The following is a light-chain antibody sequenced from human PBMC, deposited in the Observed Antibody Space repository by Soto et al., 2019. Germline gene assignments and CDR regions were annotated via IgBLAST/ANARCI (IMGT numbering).Light chain of an antibody. CDR1: QSVRSSY. J-gene: IGKJ5*01. CDR3: QQDGSSST. Sequence: LTKSPSTLPLFTRESASLPRRASQSVRSSYLACYQQNPGQAPRLLIYGASGRPAGIPDRFSGSGSGTDFTLTISRLEPEDVAVYYCQQDGSSSTFGQGTRLEIK. V-gene: IGKV3-20*01. CDR2: GAS.